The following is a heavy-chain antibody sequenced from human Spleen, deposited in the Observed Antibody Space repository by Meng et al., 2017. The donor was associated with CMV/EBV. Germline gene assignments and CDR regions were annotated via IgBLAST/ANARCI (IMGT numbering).Heavy chain of an antibody. Sequence: VQLVQAGAGVENPGASVKVACKASGSTFTGYYMHWVPQAPGQGLEWMGWINPNSGGTNYAQKFQGRVTMTRDTSISTAYMELSRLRSDDTAVYYCARIVGATTGWFDPWGQGTLVTVSS. CDR2: INPNSGGT. D-gene: IGHD1-26*01. V-gene: IGHV1-2*02. J-gene: IGHJ5*02. CDR1: GSTFTGYY. CDR3: ARIVGATTGWFDP.